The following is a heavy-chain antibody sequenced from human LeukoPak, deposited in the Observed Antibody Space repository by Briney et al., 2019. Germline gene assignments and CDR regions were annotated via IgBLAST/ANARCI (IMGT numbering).Heavy chain of an antibody. Sequence: GGSLRLSYAASGFTFSSYGMHWVRQAPGKGLEWVAVIWYDGSNKYYADSVKGRFTISRDNSKNTLYLQMNSLRAEDTAVYYCARDPGRSYYFDYWGQGTLVTVSS. CDR2: IWYDGSNK. V-gene: IGHV3-33*01. CDR3: ARDPGRSYYFDY. CDR1: GFTFSSYG. J-gene: IGHJ4*02. D-gene: IGHD2-15*01.